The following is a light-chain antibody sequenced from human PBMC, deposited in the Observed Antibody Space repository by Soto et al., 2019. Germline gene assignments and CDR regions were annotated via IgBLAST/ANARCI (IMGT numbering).Light chain of an antibody. CDR2: AAS. J-gene: IGKJ2*01. CDR3: QQSYSTPYT. Sequence: DIQMTQSPSSLSASVGDRVTITCRASQSISSYLNWYQQKPGTAPKLLIYAASSLQSGVPSRFSGSGSGTDFTLTISSLQPEDVATYYCQQSYSTPYTFGQGTKLEIK. V-gene: IGKV1-39*01. CDR1: QSISSY.